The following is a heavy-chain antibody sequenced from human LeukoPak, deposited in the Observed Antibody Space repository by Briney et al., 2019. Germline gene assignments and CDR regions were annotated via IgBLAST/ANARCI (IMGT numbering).Heavy chain of an antibody. CDR2: IYPGDSDT. D-gene: IGHD4-17*01. J-gene: IGHJ4*02. CDR3: ARHQGHYGDYIYFDY. V-gene: IGHV5-51*01. CDR1: GYSFTSYW. Sequence: GESLKIPCKGSGYSFTSYWIGWVRQMPGKGLEWMGIIYPGDSDTRYCPSFQGQVTISADKSISTAYLQWSSLKASDTAMYYCARHQGHYGDYIYFDYWGQGTLVTVSS.